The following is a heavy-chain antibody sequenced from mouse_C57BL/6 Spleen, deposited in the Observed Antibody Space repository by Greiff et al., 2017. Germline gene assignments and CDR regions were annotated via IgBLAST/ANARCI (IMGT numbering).Heavy chain of an antibody. V-gene: IGHV14-1*01. Sequence: VQLQQSGAELVRPGASVKLSCTASGFNIKDYYMHWVKQRPEQGLEWIGRIDPEDGDTEYAPKFQGKATMTADTSSNTAYLQLSSLTSEDTAVYYCTTGYYGSSYYFDYWGQGTTRTVSS. CDR2: IDPEDGDT. J-gene: IGHJ2*01. D-gene: IGHD1-1*01. CDR1: GFNIKDYY. CDR3: TTGYYGSSYYFDY.